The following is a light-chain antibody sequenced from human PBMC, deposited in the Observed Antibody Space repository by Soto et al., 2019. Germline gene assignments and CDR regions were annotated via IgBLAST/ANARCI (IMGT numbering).Light chain of an antibody. CDR2: AAS. V-gene: IGKV3-20*01. CDR3: QQYGSAPFT. Sequence: EVVLTQSPGTLSLSPGERATLSCRASQSVSSSQQNWFQQKPGQAPRLLIYAASNRAAGIPDRFSGSGSGTVFTLTISRLEPEDFAVYYCQQYGSAPFTFGGGTKVEIK. CDR1: QSVSSSQ. J-gene: IGKJ4*01.